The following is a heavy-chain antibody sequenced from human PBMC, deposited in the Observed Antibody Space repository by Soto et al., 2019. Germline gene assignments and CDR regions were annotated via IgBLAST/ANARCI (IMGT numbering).Heavy chain of an antibody. D-gene: IGHD3-22*01. CDR2: ISAYNGNT. Sequence: QVQLVQSGAEVKKPGASVKVACKASGYTFTNYGISWVRQAPGQGLEWMGWISAYNGNTNYAQKLQDRVTMTTDTSKSTAYMELGSLRSDDTAMYYCASHYDSSGRTGKSGMDGWGQGTTVTVSS. CDR1: GYTFTNYG. J-gene: IGHJ6*02. V-gene: IGHV1-18*01. CDR3: ASHYDSSGRTGKSGMDG.